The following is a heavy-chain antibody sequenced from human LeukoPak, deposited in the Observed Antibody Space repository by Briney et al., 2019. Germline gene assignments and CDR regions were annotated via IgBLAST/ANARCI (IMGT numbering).Heavy chain of an antibody. J-gene: IGHJ4*02. CDR2: IYTSGST. CDR3: ATLLSSSYYFDY. D-gene: IGHD3-10*02. V-gene: IGHV4-61*02. CDR1: GGSISSGSYY. Sequence: SQTLSLTCTVSGGSISSGSYYWSWIRQPAGKGLEWIGRIYTSGSTNYNPSLKSRVIISVDTSKNHFSLKLSSVTAADTAVYFCATLLSSSYYFDYWGQGTLVTVS.